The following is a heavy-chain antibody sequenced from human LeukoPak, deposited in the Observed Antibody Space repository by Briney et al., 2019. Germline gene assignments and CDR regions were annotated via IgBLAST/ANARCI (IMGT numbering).Heavy chain of an antibody. J-gene: IGHJ5*02. Sequence: SETLSLTCTVSGDSFTSVTDYWAWIRQLPGKGLEWIASGDYSGGTYYNPSLESRVTISVDTSKNQFSLKLSSVTAADTAVYYCARAGLWFGELLSWFDPWGQGTLVTVSS. D-gene: IGHD3-10*01. CDR1: GDSFTSVTDY. V-gene: IGHV4-39*07. CDR2: GDYSGGT. CDR3: ARAGLWFGELLSWFDP.